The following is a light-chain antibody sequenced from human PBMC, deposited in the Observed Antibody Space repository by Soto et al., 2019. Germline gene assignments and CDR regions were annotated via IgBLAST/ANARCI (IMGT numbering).Light chain of an antibody. CDR1: QSVSSN. CDR2: VAS. V-gene: IGKV3-15*01. CDR3: QQYNNWQWT. Sequence: EIVMTQSPATLSVSPGERATLSCRASQSVSSNLAWYQQSPGQAPRLLIYVASTRATGIPARFSGSGSGTEFTLTISSLPSEDFAVYYCQQYNNWQWTFGQGTKVELK. J-gene: IGKJ1*01.